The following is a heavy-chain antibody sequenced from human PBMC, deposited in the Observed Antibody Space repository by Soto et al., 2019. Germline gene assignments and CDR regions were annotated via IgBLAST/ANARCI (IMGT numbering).Heavy chain of an antibody. CDR2: IYSGGST. D-gene: IGHD1-26*01. Sequence: PGGSLRLSCAASGFIVSSHCMSWVRQAPGKGLEWVSIIYSGGSTGYADSVKGRFTISRDNSKNTLYLQMNSLRAEDTAVYYCARAPSGSYYRFDYWGQGALVTVSS. CDR3: ARAPSGSYYRFDY. CDR1: GFIVSSHC. J-gene: IGHJ4*02. V-gene: IGHV3-53*01.